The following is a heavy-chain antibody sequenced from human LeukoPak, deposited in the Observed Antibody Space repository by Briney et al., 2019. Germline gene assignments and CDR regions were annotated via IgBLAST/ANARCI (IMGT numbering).Heavy chain of an antibody. V-gene: IGHV3-69-1*01. CDR2: IGIGGHT. CDR1: GFSFGDYG. J-gene: IGHJ4*02. CDR3: ARGGYPRY. Sequence: GGSLRLSCDTSGFSFGDYGMNWVRQAPGKGLEWVSSIGIGGHTFYADSVKGRFTISRDNAKNSMYLQMNSLRAEDTAVYYCARGGYPRYWGQGSLVTVSS. D-gene: IGHD3-22*01.